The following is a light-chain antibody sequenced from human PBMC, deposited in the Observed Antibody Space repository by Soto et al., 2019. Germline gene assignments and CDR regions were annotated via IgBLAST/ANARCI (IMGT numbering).Light chain of an antibody. V-gene: IGKV1-5*03. J-gene: IGKJ4*01. CDR3: QQYSSYST. Sequence: DIPMTQSPSTLSASVGDRVTITCRASQSISPWLAWYQQKPGRAPKLLIYRASTLESGVPSRFSGSESGTEFTLTISSLQPDDFATYYCQQYSSYSTFGGGTKVEIK. CDR2: RAS. CDR1: QSISPW.